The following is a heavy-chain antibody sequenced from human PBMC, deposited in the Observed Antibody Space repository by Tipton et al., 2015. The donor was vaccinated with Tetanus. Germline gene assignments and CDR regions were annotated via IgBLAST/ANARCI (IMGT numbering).Heavy chain of an antibody. CDR2: IYPDDSDT. V-gene: IGHV5-51*01. Sequence: VQLVQSGAEMRKSGESLKISCKTSGYFFDTHWIAWVRQMPGKGLEWMGIIYPDDSDTGYSPSFQGQVTMSVDRSTATAYLQWGSLKASDTAIYYCARRRSAVLSGAYHWYFDLWGRGTLVTVSS. D-gene: IGHD3-3*01. CDR3: ARRRSAVLSGAYHWYFDL. CDR1: GYFFDTHW. J-gene: IGHJ2*01.